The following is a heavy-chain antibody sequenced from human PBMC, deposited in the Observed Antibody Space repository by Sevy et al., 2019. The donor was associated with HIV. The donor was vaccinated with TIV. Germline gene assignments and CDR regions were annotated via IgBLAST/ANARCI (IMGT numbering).Heavy chain of an antibody. CDR2: INESGIT. CDR3: ARSPPVVVVPGAPSWFDP. CDR1: DGSFSGYY. Sequence: SETLSLTCAVHDGSFSGYYWNWIRQLPGKGLEWIGEINESGITYYNPSLKSRGSISVDTSKKKFSLKLNSVTAADTALYFCARSPPVVVVPGAPSWFDPWGQGTLVTVSS. D-gene: IGHD2-2*01. V-gene: IGHV4-34*01. J-gene: IGHJ5*02.